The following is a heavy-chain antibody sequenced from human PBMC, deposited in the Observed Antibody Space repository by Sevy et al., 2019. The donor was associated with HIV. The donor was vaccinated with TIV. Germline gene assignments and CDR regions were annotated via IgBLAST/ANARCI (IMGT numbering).Heavy chain of an antibody. CDR2: ISAYNGNT. J-gene: IGHJ4*02. D-gene: IGHD1-1*01. CDR3: ARGGNRYNWNADYFDY. V-gene: IGHV1-18*01. Sequence: ASVKVSCKASGYTFTSYGISCVRQAPGQGLEWMGWISAYNGNTNYAQKLQGRVTMTTDTSTSTAYMELRSLRSDDTAVYYCARGGNRYNWNADYFDYWGQGTLVTVSS. CDR1: GYTFTSYG.